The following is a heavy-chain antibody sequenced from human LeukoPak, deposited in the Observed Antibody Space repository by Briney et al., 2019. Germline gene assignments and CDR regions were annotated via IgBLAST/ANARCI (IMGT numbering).Heavy chain of an antibody. CDR3: ARFGAAAGTDY. CDR1: GGSISSSSHY. Sequence: SETLSLTCTDSGGSISSSSHYWGWIRQPPGKGLEWIGSIYYSGSTYYNPSLKSRVTISVDTSKNQFSLKLSSVTAADTAIYYCARFGAAAGTDYWGQGTLVTVSS. V-gene: IGHV4-39*07. D-gene: IGHD6-13*01. CDR2: IYYSGST. J-gene: IGHJ4*02.